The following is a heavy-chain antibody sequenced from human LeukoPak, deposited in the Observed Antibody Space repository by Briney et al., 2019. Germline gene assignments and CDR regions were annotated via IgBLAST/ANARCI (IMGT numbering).Heavy chain of an antibody. D-gene: IGHD2-2*01. CDR2: INHSGST. CDR3: ARGPDIVVVPAAMPWHFDL. V-gene: IGHV4-34*01. J-gene: IGHJ2*01. Sequence: PSETLSLTCAVYGGSFSGYYWSWIRQPPGKGLEWIGEINHSGSTNYNPSLKSRVTISVDTSKNQFSLKLSSVTAADTAVYYCARGPDIVVVPAAMPWHFDLWGRGTLVTVSS. CDR1: GGSFSGYY.